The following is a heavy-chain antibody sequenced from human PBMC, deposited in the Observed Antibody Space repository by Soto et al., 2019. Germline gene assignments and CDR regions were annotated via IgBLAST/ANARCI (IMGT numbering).Heavy chain of an antibody. CDR3: TRDPRNYYDSIGSANWFDP. J-gene: IGHJ5*02. Sequence: GGSLRLSCAASGFTFSGSAMHWAHQASGKGLEWVGRIRSKTNSYATAYAASVKGRFTISRDDSKDTAYLQMNSLKTEDTAVYYCTRDPRNYYDSIGSANWFDPWGQGTLVTVSS. CDR2: IRSKTNSYAT. V-gene: IGHV3-73*01. CDR1: GFTFSGSA. D-gene: IGHD3-22*01.